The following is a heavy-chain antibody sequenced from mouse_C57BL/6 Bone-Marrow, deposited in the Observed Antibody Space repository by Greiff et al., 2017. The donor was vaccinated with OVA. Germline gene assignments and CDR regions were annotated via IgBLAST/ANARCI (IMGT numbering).Heavy chain of an antibody. CDR3: ARSGGSSPSWFAY. V-gene: IGHV1-69*01. CDR2: IDPSDSYT. CDR1: GYTFTSYW. Sequence: QVQLQQPGAELVMPGASVKLSCKASGYTFTSYWMHWVKQRPGQGLEWIGEIDPSDSYTNYNQKFKGKSTLTVDKSSSTAYMQLSSLTSEDSAVYYFARSGGSSPSWFAYWGQGTLVTVSA. J-gene: IGHJ3*01. D-gene: IGHD1-1*01.